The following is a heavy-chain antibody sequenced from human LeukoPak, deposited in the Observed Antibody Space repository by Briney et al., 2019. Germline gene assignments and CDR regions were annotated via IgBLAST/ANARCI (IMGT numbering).Heavy chain of an antibody. CDR1: GFTFSTYT. Sequence: GGSLRLSCAASGFTFSTYTMNWVRQTPEKGLEWVASIGSSSSDYINYADSMKGRFTISRDNAKNSLYLQMNILRDDDTAVYYCARGPAYGARCDYLDYWGQGALVMVSS. V-gene: IGHV3-21*01. D-gene: IGHD4/OR15-4a*01. J-gene: IGHJ4*02. CDR3: ARGPAYGARCDYLDY. CDR2: IGSSSSDYI.